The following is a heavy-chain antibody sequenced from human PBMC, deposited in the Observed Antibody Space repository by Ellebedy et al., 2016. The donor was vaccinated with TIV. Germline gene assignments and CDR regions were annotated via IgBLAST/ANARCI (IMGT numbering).Heavy chain of an antibody. CDR3: ASPWY. CDR2: ISSSSSYI. Sequence: GESLKISXAASGFTFSSYSMNWVRQAPGKGLEWVSSISSSSSYIYYAYSVKGRFTISRDNAKNSLYLQMNSLRAEDTAVYYCASPWYWGQGTLVTVSS. CDR1: GFTFSSYS. J-gene: IGHJ4*02. V-gene: IGHV3-21*01.